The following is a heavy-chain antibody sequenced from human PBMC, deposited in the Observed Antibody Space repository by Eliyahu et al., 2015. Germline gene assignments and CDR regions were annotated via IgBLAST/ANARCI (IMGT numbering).Heavy chain of an antibody. D-gene: IGHD5-24*01. CDR2: LLTRWDT. CDR1: GGSISYYY. Sequence: QVQLQESGPGLVKPSETLSLTCTVSGGSISYYYWSWIRQPPGKGLEWIGYLLTRWDTHHHPSLKSRVTMSVDSSKNQFSLKLSSVTAADTAVYYCARGGRDVYNSREFDYWGQGTLVTVSS. J-gene: IGHJ4*02. CDR3: ARGGRDVYNSREFDY. V-gene: IGHV4-4*09.